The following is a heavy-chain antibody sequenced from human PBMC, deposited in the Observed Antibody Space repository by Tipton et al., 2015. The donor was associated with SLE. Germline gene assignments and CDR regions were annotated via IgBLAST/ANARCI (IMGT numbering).Heavy chain of an antibody. Sequence: TLSLTCTVSGGSISSGDYYWSWIRQPPGKGLEWIGYLYYSGSNYYNPSLKSRVTISVDTSKNQFSLKLSSVTAADTAVYYCARVSGYSYSLRVPFAYWSQGTLVPVSS. D-gene: IGHD5-18*01. J-gene: IGHJ4*02. CDR2: LYYSGSN. CDR3: ARVSGYSYSLRVPFAY. V-gene: IGHV4-30-4*01. CDR1: GGSISSGDYY.